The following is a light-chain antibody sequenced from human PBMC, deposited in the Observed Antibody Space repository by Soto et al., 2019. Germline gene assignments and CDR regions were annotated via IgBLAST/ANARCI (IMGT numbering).Light chain of an antibody. V-gene: IGLV2-8*01. J-gene: IGLJ2*01. CDR1: SSDVGGYNY. Sequence: QSALTQPPSASGSPGQSVTISCTGTSSDVGGYNYVSWYQQHPGKAPKLMIYEVSGRASGVPDRFSGSKSGNTASLTVSGLQAEDEADYYCSSYAGRNNLVFGGGTKLTVL. CDR2: EVS. CDR3: SSYAGRNNLV.